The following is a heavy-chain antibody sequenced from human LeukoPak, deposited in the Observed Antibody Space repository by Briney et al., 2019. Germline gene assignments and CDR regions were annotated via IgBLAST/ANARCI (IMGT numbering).Heavy chain of an antibody. Sequence: GASVKVSCKASGYTFTGYYLHWVRQVPGQGLEWMGWINPNSGGTNYAQKFQGRVTMTRDTPISTAYMELSRLKSDDTAVYYCARGQLEIDSSGTFDYWGQGTLVTVSP. V-gene: IGHV1-2*02. CDR3: ARGQLEIDSSGTFDY. CDR1: GYTFTGYY. CDR2: INPNSGGT. D-gene: IGHD6-19*01. J-gene: IGHJ4*02.